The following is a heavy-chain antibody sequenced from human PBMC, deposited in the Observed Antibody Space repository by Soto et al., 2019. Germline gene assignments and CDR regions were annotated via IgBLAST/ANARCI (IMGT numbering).Heavy chain of an antibody. CDR1: GFTFSSYS. V-gene: IGHV3-21*01. CDR3: ARVSLLPNAFDI. CDR2: ISSSSSYI. J-gene: IGHJ3*02. Sequence: LRLSCAASGFTFSSYSMNWVRQAPGKGLEWVSSISSSSSYIYYADSVKGRFTISRDNAKNSLYLQMNSLRAEDTAVYYCARVSLLPNAFDIWGQGTMVTVS.